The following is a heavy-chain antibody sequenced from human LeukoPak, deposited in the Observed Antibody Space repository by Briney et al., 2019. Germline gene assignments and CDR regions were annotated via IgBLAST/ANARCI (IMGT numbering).Heavy chain of an antibody. CDR1: GFSFKNYA. D-gene: IGHD1-1*01. CDR2: LRGDGET. J-gene: IGHJ4*02. CDR3: AKAGWVSNADAVW. V-gene: IGHV3-23*01. Sequence: QPGGSLRLSCAASGFSFKNYAMSWVRQAPARGPEWVSSLRGDGETFYADSVKGRFTLSRDDSRNTVYLQLNNLRVEDTAIYYCAKAGWVSNADAVWWGQGTQVTVSS.